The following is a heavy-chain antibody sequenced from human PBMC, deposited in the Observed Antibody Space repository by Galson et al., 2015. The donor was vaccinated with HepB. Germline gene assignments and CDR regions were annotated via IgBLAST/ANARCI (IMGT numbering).Heavy chain of an antibody. J-gene: IGHJ4*02. D-gene: IGHD2-2*01. CDR1: GYTFTSYA. CDR2: INAGNGNT. V-gene: IGHV1-3*01. CDR3: ARDGDGYCSSTSCLFPFFDY. Sequence: QSGAEVKKPGASVKVSCKASGYTFTSYAMHWVRQAPGQRLEWMGWINAGNGNTKYSQKFQGRVTITRDTSASTAYMELSSLRSEDTAVYYCARDGDGYCSSTSCLFPFFDYWGQGTLVTVSS.